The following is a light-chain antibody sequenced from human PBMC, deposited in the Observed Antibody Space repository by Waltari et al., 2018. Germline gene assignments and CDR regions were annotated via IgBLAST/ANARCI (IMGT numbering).Light chain of an antibody. J-gene: IGKJ4*01. CDR2: DAS. CDR1: QNLSSY. V-gene: IGKV3-11*01. CDR3: QQRSNWPLT. Sequence: EIVLTQSPATLSLSPGERATPSCRASQNLSSYFAWYQQKPGQPPRLLIYDASNRAAGIPARFSGTGSGTDFTLTISSLEPEDFVVYYCQQRSNWPLTFGGGTKVEI.